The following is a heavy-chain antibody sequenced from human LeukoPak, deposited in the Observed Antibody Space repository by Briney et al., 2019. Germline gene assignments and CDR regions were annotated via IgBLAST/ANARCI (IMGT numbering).Heavy chain of an antibody. CDR2: IKSKTDGGTT. V-gene: IGHV3-15*01. Sequence: GGSLRPSCAASGFTFSNAWMSWVRQAPGKGLEWVGRIKSKTDGGTTDYAAPVKGRFTISRDDSKNTLYLQMNSLKTEDTAVYYCTTDADSGSYYWPDYWGQGTLVTVSS. CDR1: GFTFSNAW. J-gene: IGHJ4*02. CDR3: TTDADSGSYYWPDY. D-gene: IGHD1-26*01.